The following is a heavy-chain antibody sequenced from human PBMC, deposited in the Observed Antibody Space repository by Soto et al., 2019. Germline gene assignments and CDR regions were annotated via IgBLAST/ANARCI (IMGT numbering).Heavy chain of an antibody. D-gene: IGHD1-26*01. V-gene: IGHV3-64D*09. CDR1: GFTFSSYA. CDR3: VEDRSGSSSYYYYCMDV. Sequence: GGSLRLSCSASGFTFSSYAMHWVRQAPGKGLEYVSAISSNGGSTYYADSVKGRFTISRDNSKNTLYLQMSSLRAEDPSVYYCVEDRSGSSSYYYYCMDVWGQGTTVTVSS. CDR2: ISSNGGST. J-gene: IGHJ6*02.